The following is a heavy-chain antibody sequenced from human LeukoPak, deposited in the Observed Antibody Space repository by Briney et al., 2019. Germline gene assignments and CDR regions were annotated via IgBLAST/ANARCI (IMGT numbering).Heavy chain of an antibody. J-gene: IGHJ6*03. CDR2: IYYSGST. CDR1: GGSISSGGYY. D-gene: IGHD1-1*01. CDR3: ARGTEYYYYYYMDV. V-gene: IGHV4-31*03. Sequence: SETLSLTCTVSGGSISSGGYYWNWIRQHPGKGLEWIGYIYYSGSTYYNPSLKSRVTISVDTSKNQFSLKLSSVTAADTAVYYCARGTEYYYYYYMDVWGKGTTVTVSS.